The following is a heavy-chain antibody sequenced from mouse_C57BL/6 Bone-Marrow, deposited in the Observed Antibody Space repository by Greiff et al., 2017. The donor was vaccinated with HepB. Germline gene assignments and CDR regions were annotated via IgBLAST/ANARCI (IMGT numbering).Heavy chain of an antibody. V-gene: IGHV1-61*01. J-gene: IGHJ2*01. CDR2: IYPSDSET. CDR3: ARGGDGYSFDY. D-gene: IGHD2-3*01. CDR1: GYTFTSYW. Sequence: VQLQQPGAELVRPGSSVNLSCKASGYTFTSYWMDWVKQRPGQGLEWIGNIYPSDSETHYNQKFKDKATLTVDKSSSTAYMQLSSLTSEDSAVYYCARGGDGYSFDYWGQGTTLTVSS.